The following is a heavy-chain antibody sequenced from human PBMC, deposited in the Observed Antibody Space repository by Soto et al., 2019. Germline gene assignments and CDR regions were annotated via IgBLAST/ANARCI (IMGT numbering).Heavy chain of an antibody. CDR2: INPNSGNI. CDR3: ARGRASGSYYLLDY. CDR1: GNTFTSYD. V-gene: IGHV1-8*01. D-gene: IGHD3-10*01. Sequence: ASVKVSCKASGNTFTSYDINWVRQATGHGLEWMGRINPNSGNIGYAQKFQGRVTMTRDAAIRTAYMEVSRLRSDDTAVYYCARGRASGSYYLLDYWGQGTLVTVSS. J-gene: IGHJ4*02.